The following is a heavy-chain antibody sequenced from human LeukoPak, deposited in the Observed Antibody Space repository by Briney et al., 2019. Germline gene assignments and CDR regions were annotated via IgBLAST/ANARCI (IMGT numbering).Heavy chain of an antibody. CDR2: ISESGGST. CDR3: AKGSF. J-gene: IGHJ4*02. D-gene: IGHD3-10*01. Sequence: QSGGSLRLSCVVSGFTFSTSAMSWVRQAPGKGLEWVSGISESGGSTYYADSVKGRFTSSRDNSKNTLYLQMNNLSAEDTAAYYCAKGSFWGQGTLVTVSS. V-gene: IGHV3-23*01. CDR1: GFTFSTSA.